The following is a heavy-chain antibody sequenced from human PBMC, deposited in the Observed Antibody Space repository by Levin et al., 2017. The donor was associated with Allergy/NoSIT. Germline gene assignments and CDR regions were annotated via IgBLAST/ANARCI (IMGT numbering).Heavy chain of an antibody. Sequence: ASVKVSCKASGYTFTGYYMHWVRQAPGQGLEWMGWINPNSGGTNYAQKFQGRVTMTRDTSISTAYMELSRLRSDDTAVYYCARVTWFATRRRPVLRFLEWLRRLTVDHYGMDVWGQGTTVTVSS. D-gene: IGHD3-3*01. CDR1: GYTFTGYY. CDR2: INPNSGGT. CDR3: ARVTWFATRRRPVLRFLEWLRRLTVDHYGMDV. J-gene: IGHJ6*02. V-gene: IGHV1-2*02.